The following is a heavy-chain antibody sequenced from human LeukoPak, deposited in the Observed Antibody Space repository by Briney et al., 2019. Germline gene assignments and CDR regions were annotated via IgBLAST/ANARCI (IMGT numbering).Heavy chain of an antibody. CDR2: IRYDGSNK. D-gene: IGHD6-13*01. CDR3: AKELQQLVRAPYFDY. Sequence: GGSLRLSCAASGFTFSSYGMHWVRQAPGKGLEWVAFIRYDGSNKYYADSVKGRFTISRDNSKNTLYLQMNSRRAEDTAVYYCAKELQQLVRAPYFDYWGQGTLVTVSS. CDR1: GFTFSSYG. J-gene: IGHJ4*02. V-gene: IGHV3-30*02.